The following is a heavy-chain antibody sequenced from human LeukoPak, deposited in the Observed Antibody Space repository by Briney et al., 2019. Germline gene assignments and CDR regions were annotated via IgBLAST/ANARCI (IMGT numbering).Heavy chain of an antibody. V-gene: IGHV1-69*13. Sequence: SVKVSCKASGGTFSSYAISWVRQAPGQGLEWMGGIIPIFGTANYAQKFQGRVTITADESTSTAYMELSSLRSEDTAVYCCARGPTWDYGMDVWGQGTTVTVSS. CDR3: ARGPTWDYGMDV. D-gene: IGHD1-1*01. CDR1: GGTFSSYA. J-gene: IGHJ6*02. CDR2: IIPIFGTA.